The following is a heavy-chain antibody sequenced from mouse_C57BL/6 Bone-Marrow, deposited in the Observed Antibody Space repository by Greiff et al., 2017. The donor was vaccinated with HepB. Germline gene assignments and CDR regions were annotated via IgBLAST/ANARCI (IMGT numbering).Heavy chain of an antibody. Sequence: QVQLQQPGAELVRPGSSVKLSCKASGYTFTSYWMHWVKQRPIQGLEWIGNIDPSDSETHYNQKFKGKATLTVDQSSSTAYMQLNSLTSEDSAVYYCARRGSRWYYAMDYWGQGTSVTVSS. J-gene: IGHJ4*01. CDR1: GYTFTSYW. CDR3: ARRGSRWYYAMDY. V-gene: IGHV1-52*01. D-gene: IGHD1-1*01. CDR2: IDPSDSET.